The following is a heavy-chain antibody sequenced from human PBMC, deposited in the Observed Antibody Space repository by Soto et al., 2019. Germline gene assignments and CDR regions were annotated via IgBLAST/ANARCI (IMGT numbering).Heavy chain of an antibody. D-gene: IGHD2-8*01. V-gene: IGHV3-23*01. CDR3: VSWVSAHFDY. CDR1: VFTFDSPYSHG. Sequence: GWSLRLSCASSVFTFDSPYSHGMSWVRQSPGKGPEWVSTISSNGANTHYAESVKGRFTISKDASRNTVHLHMNSLRAEDTATYFCVSWVSAHFDYWGHGTPVTVSS. J-gene: IGHJ4*01. CDR2: ISSNGANT.